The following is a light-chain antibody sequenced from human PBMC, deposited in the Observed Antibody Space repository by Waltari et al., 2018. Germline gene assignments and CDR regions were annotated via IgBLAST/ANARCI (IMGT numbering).Light chain of an antibody. CDR1: SSDVGSYSL. CDR3: CSYTLTNTWL. J-gene: IGLJ3*02. V-gene: IGLV2-23*01. CDR2: EDT. Sequence: QSALTQPASVSGSPGQPIPISCTGTSSDVGSYSLVSWYRQHPGEAPRVIIFEDTKRPSGVSNRLSGSKSGNTASLTISGLQAEDEADYYCCSYTLTNTWLFGGGTKLTVL.